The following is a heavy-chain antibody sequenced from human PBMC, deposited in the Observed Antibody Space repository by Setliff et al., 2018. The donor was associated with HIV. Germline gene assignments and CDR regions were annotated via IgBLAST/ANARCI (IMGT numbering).Heavy chain of an antibody. D-gene: IGHD2-2*01. CDR3: ARWVPYWSTTSRYHWLFHYMDV. CDR2: MNPNSGDT. J-gene: IGHJ6*03. V-gene: IGHV1-8*02. Sequence: ASVKVSCKASGYTFTSCDIHWVRQATGQGLEWMGWMNPNSGDTGYAQKFQGRVSMTRNTSTGTAYMELSSLRSEGTAVYYCARWVPYWSTTSRYHWLFHYMDVWGKGTTVTVSS. CDR1: GYTFTSCD.